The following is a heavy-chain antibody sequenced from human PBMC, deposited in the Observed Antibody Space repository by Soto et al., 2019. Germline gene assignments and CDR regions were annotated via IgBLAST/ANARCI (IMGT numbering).Heavy chain of an antibody. J-gene: IGHJ4*02. Sequence: QVQLVQSGAEVKKPGASVKVSCKASGYTFTSYGISWVRQAPGQGLEWMGWISAYNGNTNYAQKLQGRVTMTTDTSXXTAYMELRSLRSDDTAVYYCARSVKSGYSYGYLDYWGQGTLVTVSS. CDR1: GYTFTSYG. V-gene: IGHV1-18*01. CDR2: ISAYNGNT. D-gene: IGHD5-18*01. CDR3: ARSVKSGYSYGYLDY.